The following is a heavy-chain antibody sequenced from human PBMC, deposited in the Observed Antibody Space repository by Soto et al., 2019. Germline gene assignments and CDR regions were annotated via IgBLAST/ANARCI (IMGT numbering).Heavy chain of an antibody. Sequence: SETLSLTCTASGGSISSGGYYWNWIRHHPGKGLEWIGYIYNSGSTYYNPYLKSRVFISADTSKNLLSLKLSSVTAADTAVYYCASQRAPYYFDYWGRGALVTVSS. CDR2: IYNSGST. CDR1: GGSISSGGYY. J-gene: IGHJ4*02. V-gene: IGHV4-31*03. CDR3: ASQRAPYYFDY.